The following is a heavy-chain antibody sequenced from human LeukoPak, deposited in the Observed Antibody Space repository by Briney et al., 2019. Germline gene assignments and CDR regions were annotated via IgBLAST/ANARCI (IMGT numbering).Heavy chain of an antibody. J-gene: IGHJ4*02. V-gene: IGHV3-21*01. CDR2: ISSSSSYI. Sequence: PGGSLRLSCAASGFTFSSYSMNWVRQAPGKGLEWVSSISSSSSYIYYADSVKGRFTISRDNAKNSLYLQMNSLRAEDTAVYYCARVESGGGYDFWSGYYVDYRGQGTLVTVSS. CDR1: GFTFSSYS. CDR3: ARVESGGGYDFWSGYYVDY. D-gene: IGHD3-3*01.